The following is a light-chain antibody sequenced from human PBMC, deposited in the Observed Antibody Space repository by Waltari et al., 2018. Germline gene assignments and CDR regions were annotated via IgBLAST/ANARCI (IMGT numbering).Light chain of an antibody. Sequence: DVQMTQSPSSLSASVGDRVTITCQASQDISNYLNWYQQKPGKAPNLLIYATSNLESGVPSRFSGSGSGTLFTFTISSLQPEDIATYYCQQYDSLTLTFGPGTTVDV. J-gene: IGKJ3*01. CDR1: QDISNY. V-gene: IGKV1-33*01. CDR2: ATS. CDR3: QQYDSLTLT.